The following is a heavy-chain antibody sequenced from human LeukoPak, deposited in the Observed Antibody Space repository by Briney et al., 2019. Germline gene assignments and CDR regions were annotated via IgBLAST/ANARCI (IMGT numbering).Heavy chain of an antibody. Sequence: GASVKVSCKASGYTFTSYDINWVRQAPGQGLEWMGCINPNTGDTNYARQFQGRVTMTRDTSISTAHMDLSRLRSDDTAVYYCARGAAGYDYYYYMDVWGKGTTVTISS. V-gene: IGHV1-2*02. CDR1: GYTFTSYD. D-gene: IGHD3-16*01. CDR2: INPNTGDT. J-gene: IGHJ6*03. CDR3: ARGAAGYDYYYYMDV.